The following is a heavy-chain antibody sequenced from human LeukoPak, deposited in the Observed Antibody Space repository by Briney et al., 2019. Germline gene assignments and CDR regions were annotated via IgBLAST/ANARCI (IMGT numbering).Heavy chain of an antibody. CDR1: GGTFSSYA. V-gene: IGHV1-18*01. CDR2: ISAYNGNT. J-gene: IGHJ4*02. CDR3: ARVCGGSSTSCYTPRFDY. D-gene: IGHD2-2*02. Sequence: ASVKVSCKASGGTFSSYAISWVRQAPGQGLEWMGWISAYNGNTNYAQKLQGRVTMTTDTSTSTAYMELRSLRSDDTAVYYCARVCGGSSTSCYTPRFDYWGQGTLVTVSS.